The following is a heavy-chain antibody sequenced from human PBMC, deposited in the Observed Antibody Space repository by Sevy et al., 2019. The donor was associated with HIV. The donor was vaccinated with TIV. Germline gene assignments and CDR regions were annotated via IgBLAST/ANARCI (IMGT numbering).Heavy chain of an antibody. Sequence: GGSLRLSCAASGFTFSSYAMSWVRQAPGKGLEWVSAISGSSGSTYYADSVKGRFTISRDNSKNTLYLQMNSLRAEDTAVYYCAKASTYSDYIFDYWGQGTLVTVSS. CDR2: ISGSSGST. CDR3: AKASTYSDYIFDY. D-gene: IGHD4-17*01. CDR1: GFTFSSYA. J-gene: IGHJ4*02. V-gene: IGHV3-23*01.